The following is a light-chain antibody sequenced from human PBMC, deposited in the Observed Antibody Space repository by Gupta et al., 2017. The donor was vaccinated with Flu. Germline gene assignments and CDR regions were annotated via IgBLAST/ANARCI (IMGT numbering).Light chain of an antibody. Sequence: QSVLTQPPSVSAAPGQRVTISCSGGTSNIGKNYVSWYKHLPGTAPKLLIYDNDKRPSEIPDRFSGSKSGTSATLGITGLQTGDEADYYCATWDSGLSAGVFGGGTKLTVL. V-gene: IGLV1-51*01. CDR3: ATWDSGLSAGV. CDR2: DND. CDR1: TSNIGKNY. J-gene: IGLJ3*02.